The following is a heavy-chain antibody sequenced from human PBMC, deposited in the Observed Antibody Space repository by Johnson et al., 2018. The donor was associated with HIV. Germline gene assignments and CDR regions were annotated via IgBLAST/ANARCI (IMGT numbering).Heavy chain of an antibody. CDR3: ARLPSGYNRDAFNI. Sequence: QVQLVESGGGVVQPGRSLRLSCAASGFTFRTYPMHWVRQAPGKGLAWVAVVSYNEDKKYYADSGKGRFTISRDNSKNTLYLQMNSLRAEDTAIYYCARLPSGYNRDAFNIWGQGTMVTVSS. J-gene: IGHJ3*02. V-gene: IGHV3-30*04. CDR2: VSYNEDKK. D-gene: IGHD5-18*01. CDR1: GFTFRTYP.